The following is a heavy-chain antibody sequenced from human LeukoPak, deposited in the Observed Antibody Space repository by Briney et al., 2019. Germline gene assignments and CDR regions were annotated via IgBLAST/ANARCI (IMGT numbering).Heavy chain of an antibody. CDR2: ISYDGSNK. V-gene: IGHV3-30*03. CDR3: ARVGGYSHAFDI. D-gene: IGHD5-18*01. J-gene: IGHJ3*02. Sequence: PGRSLRLSCAASGFTFSSYGMHWVRQAPGKGLEWVAVISYDGSNKYYADSVKGRFTISRDNSKNTLYLQMNSLRAEDTAVYYCARVGGYSHAFDIWGQGTMVTVSS. CDR1: GFTFSSYG.